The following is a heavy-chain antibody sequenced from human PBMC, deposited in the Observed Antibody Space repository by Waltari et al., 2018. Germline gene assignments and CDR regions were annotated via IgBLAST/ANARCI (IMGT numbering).Heavy chain of an antibody. CDR3: ARLLNGAFDF. CDR1: GYSISSGYY. Sequence: QVQLQESGPGLEKPSETLSLTCAVSGYSISSGYYWGWSRQPPGKGLEWIGRIYHSGSTYYNPALKSRVTISVDTSKNQFSLKLSSVTAADTAVYYCARLLNGAFDFWGQGTMVTVSS. J-gene: IGHJ3*01. V-gene: IGHV4-38-2*01. CDR2: IYHSGST. D-gene: IGHD2-8*01.